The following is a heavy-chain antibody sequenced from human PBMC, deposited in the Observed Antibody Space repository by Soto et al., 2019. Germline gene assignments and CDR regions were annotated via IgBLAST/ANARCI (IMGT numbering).Heavy chain of an antibody. CDR2: ISAYNGNT. CDR1: GYTFTSYG. D-gene: IGHD2-2*01. Sequence: GASVKVSCKASGYTFTSYGISWVRQAPGQGLEWMGWISAYNGNTDYAQKLQGRVTMTTDTSTSTAYMELRSLRSDDTAVYYCARDRLGYCSSTSCPIWDYYFYYWGQGTLVTVSS. CDR3: ARDRLGYCSSTSCPIWDYYFYY. V-gene: IGHV1-18*01. J-gene: IGHJ4*02.